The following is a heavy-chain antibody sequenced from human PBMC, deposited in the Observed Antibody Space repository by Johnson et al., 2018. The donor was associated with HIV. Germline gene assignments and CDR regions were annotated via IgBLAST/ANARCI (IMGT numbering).Heavy chain of an antibody. CDR3: AKAQAFRGAFDI. D-gene: IGHD2/OR15-2a*01. CDR1: GFTFSSYG. Sequence: QVQLVESGGGVVQPGRYLRLSCAASGFTFSSYGMHWVRQAPGKGLEWVTVISYDGTNKYYADSVKGRFTISRDNSKNTLYLQMNSLGAEDTAVYYCAKAQAFRGAFDIWGQGTMVTVSS. V-gene: IGHV3-30*18. J-gene: IGHJ3*02. CDR2: ISYDGTNK.